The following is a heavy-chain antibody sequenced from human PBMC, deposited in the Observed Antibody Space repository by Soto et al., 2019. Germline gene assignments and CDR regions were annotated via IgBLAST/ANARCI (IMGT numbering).Heavy chain of an antibody. Sequence: GGSLRLSCAASGFTFSNYVMHWVRQAPGRGLEWVAIIWYDGSNEHYADSVKGRFSISRDNSKNTLYLQMNSLRADDTAAYYCARERILVRVGPPLYYYGMDVWGQGTTVTVSS. CDR2: IWYDGSNE. V-gene: IGHV3-33*01. D-gene: IGHD3-10*01. J-gene: IGHJ6*02. CDR1: GFTFSNYV. CDR3: ARERILVRVGPPLYYYGMDV.